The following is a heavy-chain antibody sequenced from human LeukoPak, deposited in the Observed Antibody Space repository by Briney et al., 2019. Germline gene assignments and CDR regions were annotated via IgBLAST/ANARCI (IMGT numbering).Heavy chain of an antibody. J-gene: IGHJ6*03. CDR1: GFTFSSHS. D-gene: IGHD3-3*01. V-gene: IGHV3-7*01. CDR2: IKQDGSEK. Sequence: GGSLRLSCATFGFTFSSHSMSWIRQAPGKGLEWVANIKQDGSEKYYVDSVKGRFTISSDNTKNSLYLQMSSLRAEDTAVYYCARAMGKSYGFWSGSYTVSYYYYMDVWGKGTTVAVS. CDR3: ARAMGKSYGFWSGSYTVSYYYYMDV.